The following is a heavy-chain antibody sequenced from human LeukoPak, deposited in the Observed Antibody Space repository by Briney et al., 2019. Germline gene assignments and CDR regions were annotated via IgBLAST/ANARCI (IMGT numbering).Heavy chain of an antibody. J-gene: IGHJ4*02. CDR3: ARDRGSGWSYYFDY. CDR1: GGSISSYY. Sequence: SDTLSLTCTGSGGSISSYYWSWIRQPAGQGLEWIGRIYTSGSTNYNPSLKSRVTMSVDTSKNQFSLKLSSVTAADTAVYYCARDRGSGWSYYFDYWGQGTLVTVSS. V-gene: IGHV4-4*07. D-gene: IGHD6-19*01. CDR2: IYTSGST.